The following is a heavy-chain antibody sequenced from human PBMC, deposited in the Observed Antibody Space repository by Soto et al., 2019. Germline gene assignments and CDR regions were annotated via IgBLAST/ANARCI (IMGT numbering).Heavy chain of an antibody. Sequence: APGKGLEWVSGIGHRGSGTYYADSVKGRFAISRDSSKNTLYLQMDSLRVEDTAVYFCVFFFQAEDGIRDVRSVSAFLLNRSSDL. CDR3: VFFFQAEDGIRDVRSVSAFLLNRSSDL. D-gene: IGHD3-10*02. V-gene: IGHV3-23*01. CDR2: IGHRGSGT. J-gene: IGHJ2*01.